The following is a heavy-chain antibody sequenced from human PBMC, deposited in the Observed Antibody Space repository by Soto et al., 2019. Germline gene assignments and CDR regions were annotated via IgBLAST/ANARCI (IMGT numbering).Heavy chain of an antibody. J-gene: IGHJ4*02. CDR2: ISAYNGNT. Sequence: QVQLVQSGAEVKKPGASVKVSCKASGYTFSSYGISWVRQAPGQGLEWMGWISAYNGNTNYAQKLQVRVTMTTDTSTSTAYMALRGLRSAGTAVYSWARVMTAAGFDYWGQGTLVTVSS. D-gene: IGHD6-13*01. CDR3: ARVMTAAGFDY. CDR1: GYTFSSYG. V-gene: IGHV1-18*01.